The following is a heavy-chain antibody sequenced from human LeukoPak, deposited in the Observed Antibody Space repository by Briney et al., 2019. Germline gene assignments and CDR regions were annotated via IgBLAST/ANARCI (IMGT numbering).Heavy chain of an antibody. V-gene: IGHV4-59*01. CDR1: GGSISGSY. CDR3: AIGIESYGDHGY. Sequence: PSGTLSLTCTVSGGSISGSYWSWIRQPPGKGLEWIACMYNSGSTNYNPSLKSRVTISIDTSKNQFSLKLSSLTAADTAIYYCAIGIESYGDHGYSGQGILVTVSS. CDR2: MYNSGST. D-gene: IGHD4-17*01. J-gene: IGHJ4*02.